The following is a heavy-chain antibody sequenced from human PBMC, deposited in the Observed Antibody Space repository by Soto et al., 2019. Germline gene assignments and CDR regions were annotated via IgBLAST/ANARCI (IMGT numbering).Heavy chain of an antibody. CDR2: INQHGSEK. Sequence: GGSLRLSCAASGFTFSSYWMNWVRQAPGKGLEWVANINQHGSEKNYVDSVKGRFTISRDNAKNSLYLQMDSLRAEDTAVYYCARRISLGAFDIWGQGTMVTV. V-gene: IGHV3-7*01. J-gene: IGHJ3*02. CDR3: ARRISLGAFDI. CDR1: GFTFSSYW. D-gene: IGHD7-27*01.